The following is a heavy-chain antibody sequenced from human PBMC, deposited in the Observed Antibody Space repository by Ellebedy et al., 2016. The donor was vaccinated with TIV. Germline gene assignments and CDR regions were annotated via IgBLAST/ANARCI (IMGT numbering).Heavy chain of an antibody. V-gene: IGHV4-39*01. Sequence: MPSETLSLTCTVSGGSISSSSYYWGWIRQPPGKGLEWIGSIYYSGSTYYNPSLKSRFTISVDTSKNQFSLKLSSVTAAATAVYYCARHQKGSSWYGCWFDPWGQGTLVTVSS. J-gene: IGHJ5*02. CDR1: GGSISSSSYY. CDR3: ARHQKGSSWYGCWFDP. D-gene: IGHD6-13*01. CDR2: IYYSGST.